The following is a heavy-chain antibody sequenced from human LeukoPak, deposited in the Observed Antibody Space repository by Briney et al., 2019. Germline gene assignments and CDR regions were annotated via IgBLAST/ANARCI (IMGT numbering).Heavy chain of an antibody. Sequence: HPGGSLRLSCSAYGFTLRNHGINWVRQAPAKGLERVAGIWYNGNNKDYAASVKGGIATSRNNSKNALFLQRSIMSVEDAALYCGGEGWGGASNGGSDFWGQGTRVTVSA. CDR2: IWYNGNNK. CDR1: GFTLRNHG. V-gene: IGHV3-33*01. J-gene: IGHJ4*02. D-gene: IGHD7-27*01. CDR3: GEGWGGASNGGSDF.